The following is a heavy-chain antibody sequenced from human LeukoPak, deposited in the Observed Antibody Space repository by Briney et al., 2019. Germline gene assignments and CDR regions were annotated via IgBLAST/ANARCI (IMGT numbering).Heavy chain of an antibody. CDR3: ARDPYSGNYGAYYYYYMDV. Sequence: GGSLRLSCAASGFTFSSYNMNWVRQAPGKGLEWVSSITSSSTYIYYADSVRGRFTISRDNAKNSLYLQMNSLRAEDTSVYFCARDPYSGNYGAYYYYYMDVWGKGTTVTISS. CDR2: ITSSSTYI. D-gene: IGHD1-26*01. CDR1: GFTFSSYN. J-gene: IGHJ6*03. V-gene: IGHV3-21*01.